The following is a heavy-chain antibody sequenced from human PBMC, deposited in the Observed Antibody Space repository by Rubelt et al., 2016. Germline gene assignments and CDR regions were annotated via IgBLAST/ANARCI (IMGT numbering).Heavy chain of an antibody. CDR3: ARGVEAMIGYFFDV. CDR2: VNPAGDT. D-gene: IGHD3-22*01. Sequence: QVHLQQWGAGPVKASETLSLTCAVHGASLTDHDWIWIRQAPGKGLEWIGKVNPAGDTYYKSSLQRRVTISVDTSKNQVSLTLSSVTAADTAVYFCARGVEAMIGYFFDVWGQGVLVTVSA. V-gene: IGHV4-34*02. CDR1: GASLTDHD. J-gene: IGHJ4*02.